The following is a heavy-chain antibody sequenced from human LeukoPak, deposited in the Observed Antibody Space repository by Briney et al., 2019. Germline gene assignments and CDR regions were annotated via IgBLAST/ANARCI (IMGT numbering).Heavy chain of an antibody. V-gene: IGHV1-18*01. CDR1: GYTFTSYG. CDR3: ASVGACSGGSCYDFDY. D-gene: IGHD2-15*01. Sequence: ASVKVSCKASGYTFTSYGISWVRQAPGQGLEWMGWISAYNGNTNYAQKLQGRVTMTTDTSTSTAYMELRSLRSDDTAVYYCASVGACSGGSCYDFDYWGQGTQVTVSS. J-gene: IGHJ4*02. CDR2: ISAYNGNT.